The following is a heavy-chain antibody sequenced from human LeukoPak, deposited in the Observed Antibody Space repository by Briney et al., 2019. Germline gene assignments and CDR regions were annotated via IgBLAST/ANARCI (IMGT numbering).Heavy chain of an antibody. J-gene: IGHJ4*02. D-gene: IGHD3-22*01. CDR1: GFTFSSYG. CDR3: ASGAYYYDSSGSYFDY. Sequence: GGSLRLSCAASGFTFSSYGMSWVRQAPGKGLEWVSAISGSGGSTYYADSVKGRFTISRDNSKNTLYLQMNSLRAEDTAVYYCASGAYYYDSSGSYFDYWGQGTLVTVSS. CDR2: ISGSGGST. V-gene: IGHV3-23*01.